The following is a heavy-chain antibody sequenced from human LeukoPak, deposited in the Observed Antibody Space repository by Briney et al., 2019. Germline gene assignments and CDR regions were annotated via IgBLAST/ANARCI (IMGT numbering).Heavy chain of an antibody. CDR3: ARGGLWFGELSYMDV. V-gene: IGHV1-2*02. J-gene: IGHJ6*03. D-gene: IGHD3-10*01. Sequence: EASVKVSCKASGYSFTNYGFNWVRQAPGQGLEWMGWINPNSGGTNYAQKFQGRVTMTRDTSISTAYMELSRLRSDDTAVYYCARGGLWFGELSYMDVWGKGTTVTISS. CDR2: INPNSGGT. CDR1: GYSFTNYG.